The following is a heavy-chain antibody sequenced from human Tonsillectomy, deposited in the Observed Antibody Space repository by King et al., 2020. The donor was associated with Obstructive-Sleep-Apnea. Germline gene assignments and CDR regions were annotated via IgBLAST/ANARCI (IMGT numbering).Heavy chain of an antibody. J-gene: IGHJ6*02. CDR3: AQDRNGAGTPYLSLYLGLGV. V-gene: IGHV3-30*02. Sequence: VQLVESGGGVVQPGGSLRLSCAASGFTFSSYDMHWVRQAPGKGLEWVAFIQDDGSNKFYGDSVKGRFTISRDNSKNTLYLQMNSLRAEDTAVYYCAQDRNGAGTPYLSLYLGLGVWGQGTPVTAPS. D-gene: IGHD6-19*01. CDR2: IQDDGSNK. CDR1: GFTFSSYD.